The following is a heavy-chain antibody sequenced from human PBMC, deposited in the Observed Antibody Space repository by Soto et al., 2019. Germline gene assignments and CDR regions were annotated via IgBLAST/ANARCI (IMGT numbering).Heavy chain of an antibody. Sequence: SETLSLTCTVSGGSISSGGYYRSWVRQPPGKGLEWIGEIYHSGSTNYNPSLKSRVTISVDKSKNQFSLKLSSVTAADTAVYYCARVLGNDAFDIWGQGTMVTVSS. CDR1: GGSISSGGYY. V-gene: IGHV4-39*07. D-gene: IGHD3-3*02. CDR3: ARVLGNDAFDI. CDR2: IYHSGST. J-gene: IGHJ3*02.